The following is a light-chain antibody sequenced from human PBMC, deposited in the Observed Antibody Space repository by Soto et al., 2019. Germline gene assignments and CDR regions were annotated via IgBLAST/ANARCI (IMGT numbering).Light chain of an antibody. CDR1: QSVSCN. CDR3: QQYNHWPYT. J-gene: IGKJ2*01. Sequence: EIVMTQSQATLYVSPGERATLSCRASQSVSCNLAWYQQNPGQAPRLLIYVASTRANAITARLSGSGYGTEFSRAISSLRSEGFAGYYCQQYNHWPYTLGQGTKLEIK. CDR2: VAS. V-gene: IGKV3-15*01.